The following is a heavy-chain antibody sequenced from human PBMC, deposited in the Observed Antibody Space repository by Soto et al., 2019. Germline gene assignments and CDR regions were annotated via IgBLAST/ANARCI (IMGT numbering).Heavy chain of an antibody. CDR2: ISDSGDRT. CDR1: GFTLSTSA. CDR3: AKDRGIIVKAGDAFDV. J-gene: IGHJ3*01. Sequence: GGSLRLSCASSGFTLSTSAVNWVRQAPGKGLEWVSYISDSGDRTYYADSVKGRFTISRDRSKNTVSLQMDSLRAEDTAVYYCAKDRGIIVKAGDAFDVWGQGTKVTVSS. D-gene: IGHD3-16*02. V-gene: IGHV3-23*01.